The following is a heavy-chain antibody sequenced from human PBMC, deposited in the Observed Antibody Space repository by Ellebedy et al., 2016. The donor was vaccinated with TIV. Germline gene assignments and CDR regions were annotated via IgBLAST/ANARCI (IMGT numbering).Heavy chain of an antibody. D-gene: IGHD4-17*01. Sequence: SETLSLXCIVSGASISSHYWSWIRQPPGRGLEWIGWIYYTGSNKHNPSLKSRVTISLDTSKNQFSLKLSSVTAADTAVYYCASSPNGDYGIDYWGQGTLVTVSS. CDR2: IYYTGSN. V-gene: IGHV4-59*11. CDR1: GASISSHY. CDR3: ASSPNGDYGIDY. J-gene: IGHJ4*02.